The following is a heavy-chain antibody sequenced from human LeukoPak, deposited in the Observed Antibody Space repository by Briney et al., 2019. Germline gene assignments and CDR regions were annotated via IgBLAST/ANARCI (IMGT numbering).Heavy chain of an antibody. V-gene: IGHV3-74*01. CDR2: INSDGSST. J-gene: IGHJ4*02. Sequence: PGGSLRLSXAASGFTFSSYWMHWVRQAPGKGLVWVSRINSDGSSTSYADSVKGRFTISRDNAKNTLYLQMNSLRAEDTAVYYCARDPPRRRYYDSSGYYYAPFDYWGQGTLVTVSS. CDR3: ARDPPRRRYYDSSGYYYAPFDY. CDR1: GFTFSSYW. D-gene: IGHD3-22*01.